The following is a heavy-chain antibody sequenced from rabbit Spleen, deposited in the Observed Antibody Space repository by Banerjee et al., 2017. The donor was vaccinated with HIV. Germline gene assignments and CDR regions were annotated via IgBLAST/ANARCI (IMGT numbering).Heavy chain of an antibody. CDR2: IDTGSSSFT. CDR3: ARDGAGGSYFAL. Sequence: QEQLVESGGGLVQPEGSLTLTCTASGFSFSGGYYMCWVRQAPGKGLEWIACIDTGSSSFTYYARWAKGRFTISKTSSTTVTLQMTSLIAADTATYFCARDGAGGSYFALWGPGTLVTVS. V-gene: IGHV1S45*01. CDR1: GFSFSGGYY. D-gene: IGHD8-1*01. J-gene: IGHJ4*01.